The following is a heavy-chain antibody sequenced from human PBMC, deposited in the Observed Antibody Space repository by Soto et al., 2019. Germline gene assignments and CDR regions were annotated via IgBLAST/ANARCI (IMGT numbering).Heavy chain of an antibody. Sequence: KPEGSLRLSCAASRFIFSDYTMNWVRQAPGKGLEWVSSISGSRGYIYYGDSVKGRFTISRDNAKNSLVLQMNNLRAEDTAVYYCARDWAAALDYWGPGTLVTVSS. D-gene: IGHD6-13*01. CDR2: ISGSRGYI. J-gene: IGHJ4*02. V-gene: IGHV3-21*01. CDR1: RFIFSDYT. CDR3: ARDWAAALDY.